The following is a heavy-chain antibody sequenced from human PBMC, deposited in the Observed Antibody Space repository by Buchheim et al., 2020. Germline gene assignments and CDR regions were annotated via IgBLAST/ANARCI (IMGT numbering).Heavy chain of an antibody. D-gene: IGHD2-2*02. CDR2: ISYDGSNK. CDR1: AFTFSSYG. V-gene: IGHV3-30*03. CDR3: ARVSICSSTSCYTGYYYYMDV. Sequence: QVQLVESGGGVVQPGRSLRLFCAASAFTFSSYGMHWVRQAPGKGLEWVAVISYDGSNKFYADSVRGRFTISRDNSNNTLYLQMNSLRAEDTAVYYCARVSICSSTSCYTGYYYYMDVWGKGTT. J-gene: IGHJ6*03.